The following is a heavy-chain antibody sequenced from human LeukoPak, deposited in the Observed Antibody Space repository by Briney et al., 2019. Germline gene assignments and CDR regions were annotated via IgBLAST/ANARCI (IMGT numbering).Heavy chain of an antibody. D-gene: IGHD5-24*01. Sequence: SHTLSLTCTVSARSLSSGGDYWSSIRQPPVKGPEWIGYIYYSGSTYYNPSLKSRVTISVDTSKNQFSLKLSSVTAADTAVYYCARDGDGYGMDVWGQGTTVTVSS. CDR3: ARDGDGYGMDV. CDR1: ARSLSSGGDY. V-gene: IGHV4-30-4*01. CDR2: IYYSGST. J-gene: IGHJ6*02.